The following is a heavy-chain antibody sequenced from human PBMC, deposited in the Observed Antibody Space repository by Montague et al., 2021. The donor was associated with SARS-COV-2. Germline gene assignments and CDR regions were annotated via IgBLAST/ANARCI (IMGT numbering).Heavy chain of an antibody. V-gene: IGHV4-34*01. J-gene: IGHJ6*02. CDR2: INHSGST. CDR3: ARGRTVTTFYYYYYYGMDV. CDR1: GGSFSGYY. D-gene: IGHD4-17*01. Sequence: SEILSLTCAVYGGSFSGYYWSWIRQPPGKGLEWIGEINHSGSTNYNPSLKSRVTISVDTSKNQFSLKLSSVTAADTAVYYCARGRTVTTFYYYYYYGMDVWGQGTTVTVS.